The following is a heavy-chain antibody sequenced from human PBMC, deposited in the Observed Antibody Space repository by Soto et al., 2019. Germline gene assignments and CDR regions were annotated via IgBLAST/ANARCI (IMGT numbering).Heavy chain of an antibody. D-gene: IGHD6-13*01. V-gene: IGHV3-21*01. CDR3: ARDMSPSIAAAGDAFDI. Sequence: PGGSLRLSCAASGFTFSSYSMNWVRQAPGKGLEWVSSISSRSSYIYYADSVKGRFTISRDNAKNSLYLQMNSLRAEDTAVYYCARDMSPSIAAAGDAFDIWGQGTMVTVSS. CDR2: ISSRSSYI. CDR1: GFTFSSYS. J-gene: IGHJ3*02.